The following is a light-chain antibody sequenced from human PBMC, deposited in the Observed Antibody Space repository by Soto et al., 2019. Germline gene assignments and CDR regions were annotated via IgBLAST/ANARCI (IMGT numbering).Light chain of an antibody. J-gene: IGLJ1*01. CDR1: SSDVGTYDF. CDR3: CLYAVTFYV. Sequence: QSALTQPRSVSGSPGQSVTISCTGTSSDVGTYDFVSWYQQHPGKATRLMIFDVSERPSGVPDRFSGSKSGNTASLTISGLQAEDEADYYCCLYAVTFYVFGTGTKLTVL. V-gene: IGLV2-11*01. CDR2: DVS.